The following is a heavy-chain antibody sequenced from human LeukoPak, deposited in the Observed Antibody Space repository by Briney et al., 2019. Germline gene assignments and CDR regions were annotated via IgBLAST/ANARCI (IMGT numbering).Heavy chain of an antibody. CDR2: ITSSSSDI. CDR1: GFTFSSYS. J-gene: IGHJ4*02. V-gene: IGHV3-48*02. CDR3: ARGMRGYANFDI. Sequence: GGSLRLSCAASGFTFSSYSMTWVRQAPGKGLEWVAYITSSSSDIYYADSVKGRFTISRDNGKNSLYLQMNSLRDEDTAVYYCARGMRGYANFDIWGQGTLVTVSS. D-gene: IGHD3-3*01.